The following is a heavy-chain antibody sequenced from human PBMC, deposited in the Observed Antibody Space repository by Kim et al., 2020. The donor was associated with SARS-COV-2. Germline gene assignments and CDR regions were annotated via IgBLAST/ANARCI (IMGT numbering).Heavy chain of an antibody. D-gene: IGHD5-18*01. J-gene: IGHJ4*02. Sequence: GSLSLTCTVSGGSVSDGYYLSWIRQSPGKGLEYIGHIDYEGSTTYNPSLKSRITISIDTSKNHFSLELTSVTAADTAVYYCARDYNYGAYDSWGQGTLVTVSS. CDR2: IDYEGST. V-gene: IGHV4-61*03. CDR3: ARDYNYGAYDS. CDR1: GGSVSDGYY.